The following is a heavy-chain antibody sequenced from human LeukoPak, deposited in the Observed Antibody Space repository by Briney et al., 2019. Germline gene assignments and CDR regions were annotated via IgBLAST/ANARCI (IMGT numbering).Heavy chain of an antibody. Sequence: GGSLRLSCAASRFTFSDYYLSWIRQAPGKGLEWVSHISSSTSYTNYADSVKGRFTISRDNAKNSLYLQMNSLRAEDTAVYYCARRGGSTATGYYFDYWGQGTLVTVSS. D-gene: IGHD3-10*01. CDR3: ARRGGSTATGYYFDY. CDR1: RFTFSDYY. V-gene: IGHV3-11*06. CDR2: ISSSTSYT. J-gene: IGHJ4*02.